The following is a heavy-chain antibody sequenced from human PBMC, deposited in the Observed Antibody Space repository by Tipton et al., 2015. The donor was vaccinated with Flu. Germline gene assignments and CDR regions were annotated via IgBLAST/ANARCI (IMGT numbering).Heavy chain of an antibody. J-gene: IGHJ4*01. D-gene: IGHD5-12*01. CDR3: ARVATYTGDDFVDFPQYFFDS. V-gene: IGHV4-30-4*01. CDR2: IDYNGKT. CDR1: GSDITSQDDS. Sequence: TLSLTCDVSGSDITSQDDSWGWMRQPPGKGLEWIGNIDYNGKTYFNASPVRRLSMSVDTSKNQFSLSLLSVTAADTAIYYCARVATYTGDDFVDFPQYFFDSWGRGARVIVSS.